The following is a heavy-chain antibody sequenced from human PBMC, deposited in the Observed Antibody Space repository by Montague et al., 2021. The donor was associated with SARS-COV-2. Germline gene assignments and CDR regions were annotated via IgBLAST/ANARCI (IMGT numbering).Heavy chain of an antibody. CDR3: ARSGYGGGTTWFYFDS. J-gene: IGHJ4*02. D-gene: IGHD6-13*01. Sequence: CAISGDSVSSNTATWNWIRQSPSRGLEWLGRTYYRSKWYHDYAIXLKSRITINPDTSKNQFSLQLSSVTPDDTAVYYCARSGYGGGTTWFYFDSWGPGTLITVSS. CDR2: TYYRSKWYH. V-gene: IGHV6-1*01. CDR1: GDSVSSNTAT.